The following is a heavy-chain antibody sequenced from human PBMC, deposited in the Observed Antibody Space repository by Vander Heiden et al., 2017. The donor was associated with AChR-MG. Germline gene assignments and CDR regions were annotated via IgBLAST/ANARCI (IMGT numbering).Heavy chain of an antibody. Sequence: QVQLVQSGAEVKKPGASVTVSCQASGYTFTSYGISWVRQAPGQGLEWMGWISAYNGNTNYPQKLQGRFTMTTDTSTSTAFMELRSLRSEQPAVYYCARGGVVCRVYSVGWFDPWFQVRLMTVSS. CDR3: ARGGVVCRVYSVGWFDP. CDR2: ISAYNGNT. D-gene: IGHD2-8*01. V-gene: IGHV1-18*01. J-gene: IGHJ5*02. CDR1: GYTFTSYG.